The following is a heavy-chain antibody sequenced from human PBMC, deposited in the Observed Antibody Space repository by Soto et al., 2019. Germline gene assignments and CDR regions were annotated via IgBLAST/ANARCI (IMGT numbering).Heavy chain of an antibody. CDR3: AREGINNYNEYYFDS. CDR1: GFTFNSYS. D-gene: IGHD4-4*01. J-gene: IGHJ4*02. CDR2: ISGSGNYT. Sequence: PGGSLRLSCAASGFTFNSYSMNWVRQAPGKGLEWVSSISGSGNYTHYADFLRGRFTISRDNAKTSLYLQMNSLRAGDTAVYYCAREGINNYNEYYFDSWGQGTVVTVSS. V-gene: IGHV3-21*01.